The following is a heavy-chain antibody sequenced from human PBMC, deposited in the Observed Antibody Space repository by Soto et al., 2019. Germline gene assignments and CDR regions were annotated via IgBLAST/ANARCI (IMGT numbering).Heavy chain of an antibody. V-gene: IGHV5-51*01. J-gene: IGHJ6*03. CDR2: IYPGDSDT. CDR1: GYSFTSYW. Sequence: GESLKISCKGSGYSFTSYWIGWVRQMPGKGLEWMGIIYPGDSDTRYSPSFQGQVTISADKSISTAYLQWSSLKASDTAMYYCARRYYGSGSYYGFGYYYMDVWGKGTTVTVSS. D-gene: IGHD3-10*01. CDR3: ARRYYGSGSYYGFGYYYMDV.